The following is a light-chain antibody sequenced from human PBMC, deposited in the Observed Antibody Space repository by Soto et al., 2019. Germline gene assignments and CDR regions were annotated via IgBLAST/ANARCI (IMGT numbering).Light chain of an antibody. V-gene: IGLV2-14*01. J-gene: IGLJ2*01. CDR2: DVI. Sequence: SVLTQPASVSGSPGQSITISCTGTSSDVGGYNYVSWYQQHPGKAPKLMIYDVINRPSGVSNRFSGSKSGNTASLTISGLQAEDEADYYCSSYTSSSTRVFGGGTKLTVL. CDR1: SSDVGGYNY. CDR3: SSYTSSSTRV.